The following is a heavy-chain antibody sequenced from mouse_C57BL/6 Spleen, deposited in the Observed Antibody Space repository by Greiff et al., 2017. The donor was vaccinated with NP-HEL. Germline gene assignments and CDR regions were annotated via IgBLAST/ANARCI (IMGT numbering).Heavy chain of an antibody. J-gene: IGHJ1*03. V-gene: IGHV3-6*01. D-gene: IGHD1-1*01. CDR3: ARDYGSTCYWYFDV. CDR2: ISYDGSN. Sequence: EVKLQESGPGLVKPSQSLSLTCSVTGYSITSGYYWNWIRQFPGNKLEWMGYISYDGSNNYNPSLKNRISITRDTSMNQFFLKLNSVTTEDTATYYGARDYGSTCYWYFDVWGTGTTVTVSS. CDR1: GYSITSGYY.